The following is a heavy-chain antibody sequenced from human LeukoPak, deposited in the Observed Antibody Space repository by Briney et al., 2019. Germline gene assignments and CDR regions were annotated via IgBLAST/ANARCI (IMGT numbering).Heavy chain of an antibody. CDR1: GFTFSSYE. CDR2: ISSSGSTI. D-gene: IGHD6-19*01. CDR3: ARAGAAVAAPYMDV. J-gene: IGHJ6*03. V-gene: IGHV3-48*03. Sequence: GGSLRLSCAASGFTFSSYEMNWVRQAPGKGLEWVSYISSSGSTIYYADSVKGRFTISRDNAKNSLYLQMNSLRAEDTAVYYCARAGAAVAAPYMDVWGKGTTVTVSS.